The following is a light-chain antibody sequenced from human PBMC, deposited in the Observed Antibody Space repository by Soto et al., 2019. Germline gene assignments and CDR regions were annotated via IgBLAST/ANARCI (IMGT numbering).Light chain of an antibody. CDR2: GAS. CDR3: QHYNNWPPWT. Sequence: EIVITQSPVTMSLSPGSRATLACRASPSVSSNLPCYQQKPGQAPRLLIYGASTRATGVPARFSGSGSGTAYTLPISSRQSADFAVSYCQHYNNWPPWTFGQGTKVEIK. J-gene: IGKJ1*01. CDR1: PSVSSN. V-gene: IGKV3-15*01.